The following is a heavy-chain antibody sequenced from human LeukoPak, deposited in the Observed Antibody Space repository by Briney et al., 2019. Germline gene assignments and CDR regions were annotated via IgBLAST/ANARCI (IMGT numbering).Heavy chain of an antibody. D-gene: IGHD6-19*01. V-gene: IGHV3-21*01. CDR1: GFTFSSYS. Sequence: GGSLRLSCAASGFTFSSYSMNWVRQAPGKGLEWVSSISSSSSYIYYADSVKVRFTISRDNAKNSLYLQMNSLRAEDTAVYYCARDRIAVAAVDPWGQGTLVTVSS. CDR3: ARDRIAVAAVDP. J-gene: IGHJ5*02. CDR2: ISSSSSYI.